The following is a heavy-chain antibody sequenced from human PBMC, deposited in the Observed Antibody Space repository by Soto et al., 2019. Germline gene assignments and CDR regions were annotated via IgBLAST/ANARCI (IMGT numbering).Heavy chain of an antibody. CDR3: ARESRGYCSGGSCYYFDY. CDR2: IYYSGST. D-gene: IGHD2-15*01. Sequence: QVQLQESGPGLVKPSQTLSLTCTVSGGSISSGGYYWSWIRQHPGKGLEWVGYIYYSGSTYYNPSLKSRVTISVDTSKNQFSLKLSSVTAADTAVYYCARESRGYCSGGSCYYFDYWGQGTLVTVSS. V-gene: IGHV4-31*03. J-gene: IGHJ4*02. CDR1: GGSISSGGYY.